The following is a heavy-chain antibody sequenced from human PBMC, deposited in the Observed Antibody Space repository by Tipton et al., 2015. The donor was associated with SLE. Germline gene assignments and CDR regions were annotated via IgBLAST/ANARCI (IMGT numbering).Heavy chain of an antibody. CDR3: AKALAGTIYYYYMDV. V-gene: IGHV3-53*05. J-gene: IGHJ6*03. CDR2: IYRAGTT. D-gene: IGHD6-19*01. CDR1: GFTVSRYY. Sequence: SLRLSCAASGFTVSRYYMSWVRQAPGKGLEWVSIIYRAGTTYYGDSAKGRFIISRDNAKNSLYLQMNSLRPEDTAVYYCAKALAGTIYYYYMDVWGKGTTVTVSS.